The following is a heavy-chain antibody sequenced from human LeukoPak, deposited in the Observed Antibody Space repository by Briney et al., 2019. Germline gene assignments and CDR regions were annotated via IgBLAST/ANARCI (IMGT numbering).Heavy chain of an antibody. CDR1: RFTFSSYG. D-gene: IGHD3-22*01. CDR3: AKDRSYDSSGYIDY. CDR2: ISYDGSNK. J-gene: IGHJ4*02. Sequence: GGSLRLSCAASRFTFSSYGMHWVRQAPGKGLEWVAVISYDGSNKYYADSVKGRFTISRDNSKNTLYLQMNSLRAEDTAVYYCAKDRSYDSSGYIDYWSQGTLVTVSS. V-gene: IGHV3-30*18.